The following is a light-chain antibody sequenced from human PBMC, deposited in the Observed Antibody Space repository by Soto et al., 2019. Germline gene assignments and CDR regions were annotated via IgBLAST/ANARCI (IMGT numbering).Light chain of an antibody. CDR1: QTVYHGH. CDR2: GAS. J-gene: IGKJ5*01. V-gene: IGKV3-20*01. Sequence: EIVLTQSPGTLSLSPGKRATLSFRASQTVYHGHLACYQQKPSQAPSLLIYGASSRAAGIPDRFAGRGSGTYFILTISRLEPEVFAVYYCQHYDTLSFGQGTRLEIK. CDR3: QHYDTLS.